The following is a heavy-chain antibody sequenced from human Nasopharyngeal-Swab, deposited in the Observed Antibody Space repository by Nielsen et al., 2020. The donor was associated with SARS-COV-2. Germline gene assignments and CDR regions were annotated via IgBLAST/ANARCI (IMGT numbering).Heavy chain of an antibody. D-gene: IGHD5-24*01. Sequence: SETLSLTCAVYGGSFSGYYWSWIRQPPGKGLEWIGEINHSGSTNYNPSLKSRVTISVDTSKNQFSLKLSSVTAADTAVYYCARKVRRWLQFPRLSDAFDIWGQGTMVTVSS. CDR2: INHSGST. J-gene: IGHJ3*02. CDR1: GGSFSGYY. V-gene: IGHV4-34*01. CDR3: ARKVRRWLQFPRLSDAFDI.